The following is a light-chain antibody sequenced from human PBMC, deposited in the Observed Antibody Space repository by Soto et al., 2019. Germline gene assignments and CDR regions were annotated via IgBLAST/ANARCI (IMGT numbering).Light chain of an antibody. J-gene: IGKJ1*01. CDR2: AAS. CDR1: QSISTH. Sequence: IQLTQSPSSLSASVGARVSITCRASQSISTHLNWYQQKAGKAPKLLISAASHLQGGVPARFSGSGSGTDFTLTISSLEPEDSAIYYCQQRSSWQTCGQGTKV. V-gene: IGKV1-39*01. CDR3: QQRSSWQT.